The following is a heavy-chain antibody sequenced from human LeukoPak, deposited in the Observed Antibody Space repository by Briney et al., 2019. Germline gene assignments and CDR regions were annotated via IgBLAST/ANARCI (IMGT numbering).Heavy chain of an antibody. CDR3: AISLHQQWLVLRPFDM. CDR1: GFSFSDHY. CDR2: ISDTGSTI. J-gene: IGHJ3*02. V-gene: IGHV3-11*01. D-gene: IGHD6-19*01. Sequence: PGGSLRLYCAASGFSFSDHYMTWIRQAPGKGLEWVSYISDTGSTIYYADSMKGRFTISRDNAKNSLYLQMNSLRAEDTAVYFCAISLHQQWLVLRPFDMWGQGTMVSVSS.